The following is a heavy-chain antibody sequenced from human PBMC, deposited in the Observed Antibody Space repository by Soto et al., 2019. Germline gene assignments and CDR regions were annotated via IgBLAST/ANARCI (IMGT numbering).Heavy chain of an antibody. CDR1: GFTFGSYS. V-gene: IGHV3-48*01. Sequence: PGGSLKLSCAASGFTFGSYSMNWVRQAPGKGLKWVSYISGSSSTIYYADSVKGRFTISRDNSKNTLYLQMNSLRAEDTAVYYCAKSSVAPDYWGQGTLVTVSS. D-gene: IGHD5-12*01. CDR2: ISGSSSTI. CDR3: AKSSVAPDY. J-gene: IGHJ4*02.